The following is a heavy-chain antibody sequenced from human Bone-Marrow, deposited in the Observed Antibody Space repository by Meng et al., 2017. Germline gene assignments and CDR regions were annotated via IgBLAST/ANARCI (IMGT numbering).Heavy chain of an antibody. CDR1: GYNFPDYY. CDR2: IDPKSGDT. Sequence: ASVKVSCKPSGYNFPDYYIYWVRRAPGQGLEWMGRIDPKSGDTHYAQRFQGRVTMTGDTSISTAYMELSGLRSDDTAMYYCARDEDISAAGKLFGDYWVQGTLVTVSS. CDR3: ARDEDISAAGKLFGDY. V-gene: IGHV1-2*06. D-gene: IGHD6-13*01. J-gene: IGHJ4*01.